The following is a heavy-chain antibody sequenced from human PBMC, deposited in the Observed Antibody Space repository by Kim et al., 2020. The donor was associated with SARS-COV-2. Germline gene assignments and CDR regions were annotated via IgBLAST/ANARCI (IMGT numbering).Heavy chain of an antibody. J-gene: IGHJ4*02. CDR3: ARGRSDIVATILYYFDY. Sequence: SETLSLTCAVYGGSFSGYYWSWIRQPPGKGLEWIGEINHSGSTNYNPSLKSRVTISVDTSKNQFSLKLSSVTAADTAVYYCARGRSDIVATILYYFDYWGQGTLVTVSS. CDR1: GGSFSGYY. CDR2: INHSGST. D-gene: IGHD5-12*01. V-gene: IGHV4-34*01.